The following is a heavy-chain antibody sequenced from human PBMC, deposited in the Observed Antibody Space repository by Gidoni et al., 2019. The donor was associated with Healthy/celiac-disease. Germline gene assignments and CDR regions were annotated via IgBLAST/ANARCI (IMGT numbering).Heavy chain of an antibody. CDR1: GGSISSGGYY. CDR2: IYYSGST. CDR3: ARLNSSGYYQLTSLSFDY. V-gene: IGHV4-31*03. Sequence: QVQLQESGPGLVKHSQTLSLTCTVSGGSISSGGYYWSWIRQHPGKGLEWIGYIYYSGSTYYNPSLKSRVTISVDTSKNQFSLKLSSVTAADTAVYYCARLNSSGYYQLTSLSFDYWGQGTLVTVSS. J-gene: IGHJ4*02. D-gene: IGHD3-22*01.